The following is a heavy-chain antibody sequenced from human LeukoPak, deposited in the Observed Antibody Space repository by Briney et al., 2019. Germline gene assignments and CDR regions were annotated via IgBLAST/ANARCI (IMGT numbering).Heavy chain of an antibody. CDR3: ARGLSVLNWNDLSRISGY. CDR2: INTNTGNP. D-gene: IGHD1-1*01. J-gene: IGHJ4*02. CDR1: GYTFTSYA. V-gene: IGHV7-4-1*02. Sequence: ASVKVSCKASGYTFTSYAMNWVRQAPGQGLEWMGWINTNTGNPTYAQGFTGRFVFSLDTSVSTAYLQISSLKAEDTAVYYCARGLSVLNWNDLSRISGYWGQGTLVTVSS.